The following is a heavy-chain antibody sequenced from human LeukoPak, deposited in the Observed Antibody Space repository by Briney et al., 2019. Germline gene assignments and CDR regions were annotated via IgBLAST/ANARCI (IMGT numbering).Heavy chain of an antibody. CDR3: ARGLSVLNWNDLSRISGY. CDR2: INTNTGNP. D-gene: IGHD1-1*01. J-gene: IGHJ4*02. CDR1: GYTFTSYA. V-gene: IGHV7-4-1*02. Sequence: ASVKVSCKASGYTFTSYAMNWVRQAPGQGLEWMGWINTNTGNPTYAQGFTGRFVFSLDTSVSTAYLQISSLKAEDTAVYYCARGLSVLNWNDLSRISGYWGQGTLVTVSS.